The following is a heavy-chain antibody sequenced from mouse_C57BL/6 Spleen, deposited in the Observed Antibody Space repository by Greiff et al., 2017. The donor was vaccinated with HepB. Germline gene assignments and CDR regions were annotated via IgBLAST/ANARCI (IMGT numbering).Heavy chain of an antibody. J-gene: IGHJ4*01. Sequence: QVQLQQPGAELVKPGASVTMSCKASGYTFTSYWITWVQQRPGQGLEWIGVIHPDSGSTNYNEKFKSKATLTVDKSSSTAYMQLRSLTSEDSAVYYCARAGAAQATWAMDDWGKGTSVTVSS. CDR1: GYTFTSYW. CDR3: ARAGAAQATWAMDD. CDR2: IHPDSGST. D-gene: IGHD3-2*02. V-gene: IGHV1-55*01.